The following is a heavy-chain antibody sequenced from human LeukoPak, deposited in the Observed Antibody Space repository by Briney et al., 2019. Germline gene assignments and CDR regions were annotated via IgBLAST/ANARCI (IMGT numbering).Heavy chain of an antibody. J-gene: IGHJ6*03. CDR1: GYTFTGYY. CDR3: ARGNEQLGYYYYYYMDV. V-gene: IGHV1-2*06. Sequence: GASVKVSCKASGYTFTGYYKHWVRQAPGQGLEWMGRINPNSGGTNYAQKFQGRVTMTRDTSISTAYMELSRLRSDDTAVYYCARGNEQLGYYYYYYMDVWGKGTTVTVSS. CDR2: INPNSGGT. D-gene: IGHD6-13*01.